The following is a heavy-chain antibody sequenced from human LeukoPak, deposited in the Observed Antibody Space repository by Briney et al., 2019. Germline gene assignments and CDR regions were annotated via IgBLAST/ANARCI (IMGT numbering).Heavy chain of an antibody. CDR2: IYNGDST. Sequence: GGSLRLSCTASGFTVSRNYMSWVRQPPGKGLECVSVIYNGDSTYYAASVKGRFTISRDNFKNTLYLQMNSLSAEDTAVYYCARVSNFDWLLSRNWFDPWGQGTLVTVSS. J-gene: IGHJ5*02. CDR3: ARVSNFDWLLSRNWFDP. D-gene: IGHD3-9*01. V-gene: IGHV3-53*01. CDR1: GFTVSRNY.